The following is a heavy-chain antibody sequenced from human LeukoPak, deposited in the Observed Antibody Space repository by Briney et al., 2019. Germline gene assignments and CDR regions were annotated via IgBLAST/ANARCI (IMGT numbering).Heavy chain of an antibody. D-gene: IGHD5-18*01. J-gene: IGHJ6*02. V-gene: IGHV4-59*01. CDR2: IYYSGST. Sequence: PSETLSLTCTVSGGSISSYYWSWTRQPPGKGLEWIGYIYYSGSTNYNPSLKSRVTISVDTSKNQFSLKLSSVTAADTAVYYCARDRGYSYGYYYGMDVWGQGTTVTVSS. CDR3: ARDRGYSYGYYYGMDV. CDR1: GGSISSYY.